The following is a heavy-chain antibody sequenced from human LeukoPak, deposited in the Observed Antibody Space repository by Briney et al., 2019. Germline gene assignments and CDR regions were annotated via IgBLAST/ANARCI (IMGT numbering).Heavy chain of an antibody. CDR1: GFTFSSYA. CDR2: ISYDGSNK. V-gene: IGHV3-30*04. D-gene: IGHD3-3*01. CDR3: ARAFGVASTYYYYMDV. Sequence: QTGGSLRLSCAASGFTFSSYAMSWVRQAPGKGLEWVAVISYDGSNKYYADSVKGRFTISRDNSKNTLYLQMNSLRAEDTAVYYCARAFGVASTYYYYMDVWGKGTTVTVSS. J-gene: IGHJ6*03.